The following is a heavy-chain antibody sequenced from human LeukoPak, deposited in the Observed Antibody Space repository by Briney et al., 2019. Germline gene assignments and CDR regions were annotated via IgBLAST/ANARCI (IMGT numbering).Heavy chain of an antibody. CDR2: INPSGGNT. J-gene: IGHJ4*02. CDR3: AAARYSSSSLDVTGIFDY. D-gene: IGHD6-6*01. Sequence: ASVKVSCKASGYTFPSYYMHWVRQAPGQGLEWMGVINPSGGNTNSAQKFQGRVTMTRDTSTRTVYMELSSLRSEDTAVYYCAAARYSSSSLDVTGIFDYWGQGTLVTVSS. CDR1: GYTFPSYY. V-gene: IGHV1-46*01.